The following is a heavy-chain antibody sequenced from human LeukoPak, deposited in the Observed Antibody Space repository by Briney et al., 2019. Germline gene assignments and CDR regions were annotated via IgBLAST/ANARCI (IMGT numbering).Heavy chain of an antibody. CDR3: AKDPYGDFDY. V-gene: IGHV3-23*01. CDR1: GFIFSSYA. Sequence: GGTLRLSRVASGFIFSSYAMSWVRQAPGKGLEWVSAISGSGGSTYYADSVKGRFTISRDNSKNTLYLQMNSLRAEDTAVYYCAKDPYGDFDYWGQGTLVTVSS. D-gene: IGHD4-17*01. J-gene: IGHJ4*02. CDR2: ISGSGGST.